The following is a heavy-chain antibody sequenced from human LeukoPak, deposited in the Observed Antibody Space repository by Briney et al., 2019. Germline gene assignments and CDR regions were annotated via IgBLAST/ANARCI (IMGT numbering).Heavy chain of an antibody. CDR3: AREAYCGGDCYSGFDY. CDR2: IYDSGST. V-gene: IGHV4-59*01. Sequence: SETLSLTCTVSGGSIRSYHWSWIRQPPGKRLEWIGYIYDSGSTNYNPSLKSRVTISIDTSKNQFSLKLSSVTAADAAVYYCAREAYCGGDCYSGFDYWGQGTLVTVSS. D-gene: IGHD2-21*02. J-gene: IGHJ4*02. CDR1: GGSIRSYH.